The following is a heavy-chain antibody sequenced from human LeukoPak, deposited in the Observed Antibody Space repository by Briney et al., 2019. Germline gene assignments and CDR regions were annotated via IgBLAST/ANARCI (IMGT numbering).Heavy chain of an antibody. D-gene: IGHD3-16*02. CDR1: GGSFSGYY. V-gene: IGHV4-34*01. Sequence: SSETLSLTCAVYGGSFSGYYWSWIRQPPGKGLEWIGEINHSGSTNYNPSLKSRVTISVDTSKNQFSLKLSSVTAADTAVYYCARGRDYDYVWGSYRVYYFDYWGQGTLVTVSS. CDR3: ARGRDYDYVWGSYRVYYFDY. J-gene: IGHJ4*02. CDR2: INHSGST.